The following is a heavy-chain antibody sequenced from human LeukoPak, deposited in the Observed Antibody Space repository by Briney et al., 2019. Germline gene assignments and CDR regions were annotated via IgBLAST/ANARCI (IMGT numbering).Heavy chain of an antibody. V-gene: IGHV3-7*01. D-gene: IGHD2-15*01. CDR3: ARGRYCSGGGCHYFDY. CDR2: IKQDGSEK. Sequence: PGGSLRLXCAVSGLTFNSYWMSWVRQAPGKGLESVANIKQDGSEKFYVDSVKGRFTISRDNAKNSLYLQMNSLRAEDTAVFYCARGRYCSGGGCHYFDYWGQGTLVTVSS. J-gene: IGHJ4*02. CDR1: GLTFNSYW.